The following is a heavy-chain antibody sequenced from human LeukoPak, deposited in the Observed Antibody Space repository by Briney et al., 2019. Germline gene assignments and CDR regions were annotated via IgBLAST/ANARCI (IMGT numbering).Heavy chain of an antibody. V-gene: IGHV3-48*03. CDR2: ISSSGSTI. CDR3: GRGDILITFGGITD. D-gene: IGHD3-16*01. CDR1: GSTFSTYE. Sequence: GGSLRLSCAASGSTFSTYEMNWFRQAPGKGLEWVSYISSSGSTIYYADSVKGRFTISRDNAKNSLYLQMNSLRDEDTSVYYCGRGDILITFGGITDWGQGTLVTVSS. J-gene: IGHJ4*02.